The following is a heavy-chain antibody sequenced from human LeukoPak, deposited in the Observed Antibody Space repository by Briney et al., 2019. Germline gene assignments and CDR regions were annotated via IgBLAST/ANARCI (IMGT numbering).Heavy chain of an antibody. J-gene: IGHJ4*02. V-gene: IGHV3-23*01. CDR3: VKDSGYTYGPVDF. CDR1: GFTFSSYA. Sequence: GGSLRLSCAASGFTFSSYAMSWVRQSPGKGPEWVSAISAGSGTIYYADSVKGRFTISRDNSKNTLSLQVNSLRADDTAIYFCVKDSGYTYGPVDFWGQGTLVTVSS. CDR2: ISAGSGTI. D-gene: IGHD5-18*01.